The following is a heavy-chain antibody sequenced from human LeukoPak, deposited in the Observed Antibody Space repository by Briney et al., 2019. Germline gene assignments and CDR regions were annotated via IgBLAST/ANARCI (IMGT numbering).Heavy chain of an antibody. CDR1: GFTFSSYG. CDR2: IKQDGSEK. Sequence: GGSLRLSCAASGFTFSSYGMHWVRQAPGKGLEWVGNIKQDGSEKYYEDSVKGRFTISRDNAKNSLSLQMNSLRAEDTAVYYCVTTTGYATTWFGYWGQGTLVTVSS. D-gene: IGHD1-14*01. J-gene: IGHJ5*01. V-gene: IGHV3-7*05. CDR3: VTTTGYATTWFGY.